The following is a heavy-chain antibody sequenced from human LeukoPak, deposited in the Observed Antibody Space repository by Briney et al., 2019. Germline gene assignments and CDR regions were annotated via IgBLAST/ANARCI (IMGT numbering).Heavy chain of an antibody. V-gene: IGHV3-33*01. CDR1: EFHFNSYG. CDR2: IWFDGSNK. CDR3: ARALVTVTLDY. Sequence: SGGSLRLSCVASEFHFNSYGTHWVRQAPGKGLEWVALIWFDGSNKYYADSVKGRFTISRDNSKNTLYLQMNSLRAEDTAVYYCARALVTVTLDYWGQGTLVTVSS. D-gene: IGHD4-17*01. J-gene: IGHJ4*02.